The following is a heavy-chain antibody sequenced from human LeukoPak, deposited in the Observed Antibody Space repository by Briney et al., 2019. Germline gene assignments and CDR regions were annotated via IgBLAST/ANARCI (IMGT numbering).Heavy chain of an antibody. J-gene: IGHJ5*02. Sequence: GRSLRLSCAASGFTFSSYGIHWVRQAPGKGLEWVALISYDGSNTYYADSLKGRFTISRDNSKSTLYLQMNSLRAEDTAVYYCAKGLGYSQFVALEAWGQGTLVTVSS. CDR1: GFTFSSYG. V-gene: IGHV3-30*18. CDR3: AKGLGYSQFVALEA. D-gene: IGHD3-22*01. CDR2: ISYDGSNT.